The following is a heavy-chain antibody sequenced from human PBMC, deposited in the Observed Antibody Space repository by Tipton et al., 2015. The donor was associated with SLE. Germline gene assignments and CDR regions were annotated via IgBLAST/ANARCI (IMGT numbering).Heavy chain of an antibody. CDR1: GFTFSSYA. CDR2: ISGSGGST. CDR3: AKDTVTTLDAFDI. J-gene: IGHJ3*02. Sequence: SLRLFCAASGFTFSSYAMSWVRQAPGKGLEWVSAISGSGGSTYYADSVKGRFTISRDNSKNTLYLQMNSLRAEDTAVYYCAKDTVTTLDAFDIWGQGTMVTVSS. D-gene: IGHD4-17*01. V-gene: IGHV3-23*01.